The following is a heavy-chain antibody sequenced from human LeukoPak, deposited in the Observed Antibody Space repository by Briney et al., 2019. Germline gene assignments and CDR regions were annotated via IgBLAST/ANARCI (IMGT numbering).Heavy chain of an antibody. J-gene: IGHJ4*02. CDR2: IYYSGST. CDR3: ARGGIRGVVDY. V-gene: IGHV4-30-4*01. CDR1: GGSISSGDYY. D-gene: IGHD3-10*01. Sequence: SETLSLTCTVSGGSISSGDYYWSWIRQPPGKGLEWIGYIYYSGSTYYNPSLKSRVTISVDTSKNQFSLKLSSVTAADTAVYYCARGGIRGVVDYWGQGTLVTVSS.